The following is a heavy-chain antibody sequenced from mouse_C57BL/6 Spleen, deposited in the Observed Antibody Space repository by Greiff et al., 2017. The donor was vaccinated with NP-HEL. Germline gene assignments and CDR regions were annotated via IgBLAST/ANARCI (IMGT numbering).Heavy chain of an antibody. CDR2: ISYSGST. Sequence: EVQLQESGPGMVKPSQSLSLTCTVTGYSITSGYDWHWIRHFPGNKLEWMGYISYSGSTNYNPSLKSRISITHDTSKNHFFLKLNSVTTEDTATYYCARDNREGFAYWGQGTLVTVSA. J-gene: IGHJ3*01. CDR1: GYSITSGYD. CDR3: ARDNREGFAY. V-gene: IGHV3-1*01.